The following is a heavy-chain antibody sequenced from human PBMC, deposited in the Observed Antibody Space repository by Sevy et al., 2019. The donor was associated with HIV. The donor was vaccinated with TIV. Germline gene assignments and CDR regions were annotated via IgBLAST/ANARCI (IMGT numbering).Heavy chain of an antibody. V-gene: IGHV3-7*01. CDR3: ARGDYYDSGPLIGYRPLDH. CDR1: GFIFSSHW. J-gene: IGHJ4*02. D-gene: IGHD3-22*01. Sequence: GGSLRLSCEASGFIFSSHWMNWVRRAPGKGLEWVANINQHGSDKNYVASVEGRFSISRDNAKNSLYLQMNSLRVGDTAVYYCARGDYYDSGPLIGYRPLDHWGRGTLVTVSS. CDR2: INQHGSDK.